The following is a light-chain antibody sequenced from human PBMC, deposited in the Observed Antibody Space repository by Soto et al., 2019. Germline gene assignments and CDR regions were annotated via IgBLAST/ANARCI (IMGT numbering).Light chain of an antibody. CDR3: QQSYSTPPIT. CDR2: EAS. J-gene: IGKJ5*01. Sequence: DIQMTQSPSSLSASVGDRVTITCRASQSISSYLNWYQQKPGKAPKLLIYEASNLESGVPSRFSGSGSGTDFTLTISSLQPEDFATYYCQQSYSTPPITFGQGTRLEIK. V-gene: IGKV1-39*01. CDR1: QSISSY.